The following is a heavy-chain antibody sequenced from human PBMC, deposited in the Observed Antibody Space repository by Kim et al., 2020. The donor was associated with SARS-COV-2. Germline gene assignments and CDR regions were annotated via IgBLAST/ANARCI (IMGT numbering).Heavy chain of an antibody. CDR3: AKMGLGDFGASSDY. J-gene: IGHJ4*02. CDR1: GFTFMNYA. V-gene: IGHV3-23*01. CDR2: VSADGITT. D-gene: IGHD4-17*01. Sequence: GGSLRLSCAASGFTFMNYAMSWVRQAPGKGLEWVSVVSADGITTFYADSVRGRFTVSRDNSKNTVSLQMSSLRAEDTAVYYCAKMGLGDFGASSDYWGQGTLVTVSS.